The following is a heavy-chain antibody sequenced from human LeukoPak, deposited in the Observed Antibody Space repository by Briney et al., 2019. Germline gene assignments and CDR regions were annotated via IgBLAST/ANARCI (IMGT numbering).Heavy chain of an antibody. CDR2: IIPDFGTT. J-gene: IGHJ4*02. CDR3: ARDRGDYFDY. CDR1: GGTFSSFT. V-gene: IGHV1-69*13. Sequence: SVRVSSTASGGTFSSFTISWMRQAPGQGLEWMGGIIPDFGTTYNGQKFQGRLTVTADESTDTAYMNLRGLTSEDTAVYYCARDRGDYFDYWGQGTPVTVSS. D-gene: IGHD3-10*01.